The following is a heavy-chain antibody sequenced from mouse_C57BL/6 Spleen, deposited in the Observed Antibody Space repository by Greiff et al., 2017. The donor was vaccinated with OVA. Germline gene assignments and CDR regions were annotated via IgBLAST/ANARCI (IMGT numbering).Heavy chain of an antibody. V-gene: IGHV1-76*01. CDR3: ARERFDY. CDR1: GYTFTDYY. Sequence: QVQLQQSGAELVRPGASVKLSCKASGYTFTDYYINWVKQRPGQGLEWIARIYPGSGNTYYNEKFKGKATLTAEKSSSTAYMQLSSLTSEDSAVYFCARERFDYWGQGTTLTVSS. J-gene: IGHJ2*01. CDR2: IYPGSGNT.